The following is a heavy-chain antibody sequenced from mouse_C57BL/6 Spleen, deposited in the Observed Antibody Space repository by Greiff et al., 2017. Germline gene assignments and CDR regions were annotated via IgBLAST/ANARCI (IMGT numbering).Heavy chain of an antibody. CDR2: IYPGDGDT. CDR3: ARSDYSNWGDY. J-gene: IGHJ4*01. CDR1: GYAFSSSW. D-gene: IGHD2-5*01. Sequence: VQLQQSGPELVKPGASVKISCKASGYAFSSSWMNWVKQRPGKGLEWIGRIYPGDGDTNYNGKFKGKATLTADESSGTAYMQLSSLTSEDSAVYYCARSDYSNWGDYWGQGTSVTVSS. V-gene: IGHV1-82*01.